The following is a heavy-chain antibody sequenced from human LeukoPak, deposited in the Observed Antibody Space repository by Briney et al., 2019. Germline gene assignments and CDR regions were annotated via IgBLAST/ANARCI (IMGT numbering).Heavy chain of an antibody. Sequence: GESLRLSCAASGFAFSTYAMSWVRQAPGKGLEWVSIISGSGGSTYYADSVKGRFTSSRDNSKNTLYLQMNSLRAEDTAAYYCVTRYNNCPHWGQGTLVTVSS. J-gene: IGHJ1*01. V-gene: IGHV3-23*01. CDR3: VTRYNNCPH. D-gene: IGHD1-14*01. CDR1: GFAFSTYA. CDR2: ISGSGGST.